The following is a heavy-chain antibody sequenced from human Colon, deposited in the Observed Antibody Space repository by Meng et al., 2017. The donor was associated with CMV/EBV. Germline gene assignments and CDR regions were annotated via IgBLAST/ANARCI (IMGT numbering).Heavy chain of an antibody. V-gene: IGHV4-39*07. D-gene: IGHD3-10*01. CDR1: GDYISTSAYY. CDR2: IYYKGNT. Sequence: SETLSLTCTVSGDYISTSAYYWGWIRQSPGKGLEWIGSIYYKGNTYYNPSLKSRVTMSVNTSKNQFSLRVTSVTAADTAVYYCARDMRGCDTDSCYTGGEYGMDVWGQGTTVTVSS. J-gene: IGHJ6*02. CDR3: ARDMRGCDTDSCYTGGEYGMDV.